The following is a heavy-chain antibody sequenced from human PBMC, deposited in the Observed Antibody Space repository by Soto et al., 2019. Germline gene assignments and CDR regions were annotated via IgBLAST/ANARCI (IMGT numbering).Heavy chain of an antibody. Sequence: VQLQGSGPGLLKPSQTLSLTCTVSGASVNTGDYYWSYIRQPPGKGLEWLGYIFYSGDTYYNPSLKSRATISLNTSRNQISLTLTAVTDADTALYYCVGTGTTDDFWGQGTLVTVSS. J-gene: IGHJ1*01. CDR3: VGTGTTDDF. V-gene: IGHV4-30-4*01. D-gene: IGHD1-7*01. CDR2: IFYSGDT. CDR1: GASVNTGDYY.